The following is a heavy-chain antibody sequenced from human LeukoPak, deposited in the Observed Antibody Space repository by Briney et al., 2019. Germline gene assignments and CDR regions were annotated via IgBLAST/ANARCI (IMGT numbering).Heavy chain of an antibody. V-gene: IGHV3-23*01. J-gene: IGHJ4*02. CDR1: GFTFSSYA. D-gene: IGHD6-19*01. CDR2: ISGSGGST. CDR3: AKVFSGWYHPFDY. Sequence: GGSLRLSCAASGFTFSSYAMSRVRQAPGKGLEWVSAISGSGGSTYYADSVKGRFTISRDNSKNTLYLQMNSLRAEDTAVYYCAKVFSGWYHPFDYWGQGTLVTVSS.